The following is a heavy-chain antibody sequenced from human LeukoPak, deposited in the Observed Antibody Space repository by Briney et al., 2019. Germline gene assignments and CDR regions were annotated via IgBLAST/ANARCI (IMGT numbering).Heavy chain of an antibody. V-gene: IGHV3-23*01. CDR2: ISGSGGGA. CDR1: GFTFTNYG. Sequence: GGSLRLSCAASGFTFTNYGMIWVRQAPGKGLEWVSAISGSGGGAYYEGSVKGRFIVSRDNSKNTLYLQMNSLRAEDTAVYYCAKPRDFYYYMDVWGKGTTVIVSS. CDR3: AKPRDFYYYMDV. J-gene: IGHJ6*03.